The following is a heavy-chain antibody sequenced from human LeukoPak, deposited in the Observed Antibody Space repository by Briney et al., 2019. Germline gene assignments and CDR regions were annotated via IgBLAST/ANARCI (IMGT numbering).Heavy chain of an antibody. J-gene: IGHJ5*02. Sequence: PGGSLRLSCAASEFSFKNYWMSWVRQAPGKGLEWVANIKQDGSEKYYVDSVKGRFTISRDNAKNSLYLQMNSLRAEDTAVYYCAREKHYYDSSGYHPWGQGTLVTVSS. D-gene: IGHD3-22*01. V-gene: IGHV3-7*01. CDR2: IKQDGSEK. CDR3: AREKHYYDSSGYHP. CDR1: EFSFKNYW.